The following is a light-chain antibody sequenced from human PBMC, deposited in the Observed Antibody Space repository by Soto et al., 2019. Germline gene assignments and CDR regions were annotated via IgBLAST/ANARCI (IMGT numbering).Light chain of an antibody. J-gene: IGKJ5*01. CDR1: QSISSY. CDR3: QQYDNLPIT. Sequence: DIEMPQSPSSMSASVGDIVIINCWASQSISSYLNWYQQKPGKAPKLLIYAASSLQSGVPSRFSGSGSGTDFTFTISSLQPEDIATYYCQQYDNLPITFGQGTRLEIK. CDR2: AAS. V-gene: IGKV1-33*01.